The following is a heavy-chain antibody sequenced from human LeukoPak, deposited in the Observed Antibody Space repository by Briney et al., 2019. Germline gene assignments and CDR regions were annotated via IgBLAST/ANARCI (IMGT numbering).Heavy chain of an antibody. CDR3: AKVPITIFGVVYFDY. CDR1: GFTFSSYW. V-gene: IGHV3-30*02. CDR2: IRYDGSNK. D-gene: IGHD3-3*01. J-gene: IGHJ4*02. Sequence: GGSLRLSCAATGFTFSSYWMSWVRQAPGKGLEWVAFIRYDGSNKHYADSVKGRFTISRDNSKNTLYLQMNSLRAEDTVVYYCAKVPITIFGVVYFDYWGQGTLVTVSS.